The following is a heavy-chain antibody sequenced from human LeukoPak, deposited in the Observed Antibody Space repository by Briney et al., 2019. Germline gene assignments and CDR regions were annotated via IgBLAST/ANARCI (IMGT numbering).Heavy chain of an antibody. CDR1: GGSISGYY. D-gene: IGHD3-22*01. CDR3: ARVEGRYYYDSSGYWDY. J-gene: IGHJ4*02. Sequence: SETLSLTCTVSGGSISGYYWSWIRQSAGKGLEWIGHIYTTGNTNYNPSFKSRVTVSVDKSKNQFSLKLSSVTAADTAVYYCARVEGRYYYDSSGYWDYWGQGTLVTVSS. CDR2: IYTTGNT. V-gene: IGHV4-4*07.